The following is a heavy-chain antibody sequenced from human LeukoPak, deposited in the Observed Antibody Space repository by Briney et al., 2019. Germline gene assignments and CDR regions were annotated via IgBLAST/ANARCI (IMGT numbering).Heavy chain of an antibody. V-gene: IGHV3-30*02. J-gene: IGHJ4*02. CDR2: IRYDGSNK. D-gene: IGHD3-3*01. CDR1: GFTFSSYG. CDR3: AKIPYDFWSGYTQFDC. Sequence: PGGSLRLSCAASGFTFSSYGMHWVRQAPGKGLEWVAFIRYDGSNKYYADSVKGRFTISRDNSKNTLYLQMNSLRAEDTAVYYCAKIPYDFWSGYTQFDCWGQGTLVTVSS.